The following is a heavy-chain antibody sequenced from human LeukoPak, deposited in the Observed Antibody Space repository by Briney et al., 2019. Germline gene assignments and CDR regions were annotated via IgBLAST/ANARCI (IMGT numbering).Heavy chain of an antibody. J-gene: IGHJ4*02. D-gene: IGHD6-13*01. V-gene: IGHV4-34*01. CDR1: GGSFSGYY. CDR2: INHSGST. Sequence: SETLSLTCAVYGGSFSGYYWSWIRQPPGKGLEWIGEINHSGSTNYNPSLKSRVTISVDTSKNKFSLKLSSVTAADTAVYYCARGSAAGDFDYWGQGTLVTVSS. CDR3: ARGSAAGDFDY.